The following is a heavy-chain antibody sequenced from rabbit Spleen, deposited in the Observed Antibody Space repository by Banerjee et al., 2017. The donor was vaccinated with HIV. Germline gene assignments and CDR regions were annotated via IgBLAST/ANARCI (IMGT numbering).Heavy chain of an antibody. CDR2: INVGSSGRT. Sequence: QSLEESGGDLVKPGASLTLTCTASGFSFSDFYYICWVRQAPEKGLEWIACINVGSSGRTYYASWAKGRFTISKTSSTTVTLQVTSLTAADTATYFCARDSSSFSSYGMDLWGQGTLVTVS. CDR1: GFSFSDFYY. V-gene: IGHV1S40*01. CDR3: ARDSSSFSSYGMDL. J-gene: IGHJ6*01. D-gene: IGHD1-1*01.